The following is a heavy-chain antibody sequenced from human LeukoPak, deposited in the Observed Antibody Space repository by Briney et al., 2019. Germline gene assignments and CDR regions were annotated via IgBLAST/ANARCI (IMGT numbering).Heavy chain of an antibody. J-gene: IGHJ4*02. D-gene: IGHD2-15*01. CDR3: AILGYCSGGSCYSADY. CDR2: IIPIFGTA. Sequence: ASVRVSSTASGGTFSIYAISWVRQAPGQGREWMGGIIPIFGTANYAQKFQGRVTITADKSTSTAYMELSSLRSEDTAVYYCAILGYCSGGSCYSADYWGQGTLVTVSS. CDR1: GGTFSIYA. V-gene: IGHV1-69*06.